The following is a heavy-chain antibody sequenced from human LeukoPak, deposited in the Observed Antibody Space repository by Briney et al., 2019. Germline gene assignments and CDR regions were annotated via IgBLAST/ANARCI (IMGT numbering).Heavy chain of an antibody. CDR2: INSDGSAT. CDR1: GFPFSSYG. CDR3: TRDHGLDV. Sequence: GGSLRLSCVASGFPFSSYGMHWVRQAPGKGLMWVSQINSDGSATSCADPVKGRCTISRDNAKNMLYLEMNSLRVEDTAVYFCTRDHGLDVWGQGTTVTVSS. J-gene: IGHJ6*02. V-gene: IGHV3-74*01.